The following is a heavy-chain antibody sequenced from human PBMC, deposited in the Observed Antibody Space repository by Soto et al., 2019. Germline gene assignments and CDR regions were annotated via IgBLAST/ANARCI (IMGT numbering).Heavy chain of an antibody. V-gene: IGHV1-69*08. CDR1: GGTFSSYT. Sequence: QVQLVQSGAEVKKPGSSVKVSCKASGGTFSSYTISWVRQAPGQGLEWMGRIIPILGIANYAQKFQGRVTXTXXKSTSTAYMELSSLRSEDTAVYYCARDGDTATFGYWGQGTLVTVSS. J-gene: IGHJ4*02. D-gene: IGHD2-21*02. CDR3: ARDGDTATFGY. CDR2: IIPILGIA.